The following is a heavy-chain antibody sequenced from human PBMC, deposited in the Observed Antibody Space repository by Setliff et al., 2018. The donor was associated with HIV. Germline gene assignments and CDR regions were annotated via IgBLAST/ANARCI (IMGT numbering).Heavy chain of an antibody. CDR1: GYTLTGYY. J-gene: IGHJ4*02. D-gene: IGHD4-17*01. CDR2: VDPEDGET. Sequence: ASVKVSCKASGYTLTGYYMHWVKQAPGKGPEWMGRVDPEDGETIYAEKFQGRVTITADTSTDTAYMELSSLRSEDTAVYYCARDGIVYFDRGDSPAYWGQGTLVTVSS. CDR3: ARDGIVYFDRGDSPAY. V-gene: IGHV1-69-2*01.